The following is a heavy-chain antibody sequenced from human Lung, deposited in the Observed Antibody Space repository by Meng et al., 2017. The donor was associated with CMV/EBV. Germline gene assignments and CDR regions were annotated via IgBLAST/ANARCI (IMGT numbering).Heavy chain of an antibody. CDR1: GFTFSRDW. CDR3: LLIAGTTEGGVDAFDV. J-gene: IGHJ3*01. CDR2: VDSAGTGT. Sequence: GSLRLSCAASGFTFSRDWMHWVRQAPGKGLMWVARVDSAGTGTSYADSVKGRFTISRDNARNTLYLQMNSLRVEDTAVYYCLLIAGTTEGGVDAFDVWGQGTXVTVSS. V-gene: IGHV3-74*01. D-gene: IGHD1-26*01.